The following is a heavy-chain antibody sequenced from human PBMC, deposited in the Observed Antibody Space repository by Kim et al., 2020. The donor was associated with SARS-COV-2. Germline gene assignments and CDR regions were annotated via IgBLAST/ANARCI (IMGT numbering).Heavy chain of an antibody. Sequence: SETLSLTCTVSGGSISSSSYYWGWIRQPPGKGLEWIGSIYYSGSTYYNPSLKSRVTISVDTSKNQFSLKLSSVTAADTAVYYCARASLGGIVVVMPDAFDIWGQGTMVTVSS. CDR2: IYYSGST. CDR3: ARASLGGIVVVMPDAFDI. V-gene: IGHV4-39*07. J-gene: IGHJ3*02. D-gene: IGHD3-22*01. CDR1: GGSISSSSYY.